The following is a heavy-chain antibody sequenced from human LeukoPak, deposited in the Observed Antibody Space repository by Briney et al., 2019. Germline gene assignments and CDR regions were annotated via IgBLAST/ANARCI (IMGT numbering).Heavy chain of an antibody. Sequence: GGSLRLSCAASGFTFSSYGMHWVRQAPGKGLEWVAVIWYDGSNKYYADSVKGRFTISKDNSKNTLYLQMNSLRAEDTAVYYCAREGNRYYYGSGSYPPPGGMGVWGQGTTVTVSS. CDR1: GFTFSSYG. CDR2: IWYDGSNK. D-gene: IGHD3-10*01. J-gene: IGHJ6*02. V-gene: IGHV3-33*01. CDR3: AREGNRYYYGSGSYPPPGGMGV.